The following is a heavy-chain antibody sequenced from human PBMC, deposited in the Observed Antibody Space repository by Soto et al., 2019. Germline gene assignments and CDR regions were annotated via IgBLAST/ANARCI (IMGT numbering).Heavy chain of an antibody. CDR1: GFTFGDYA. V-gene: IGHV3-49*03. CDR2: IRSKAYGGTT. CDR3: TRIPLGYCSGGSCYVGAFDI. J-gene: IGHJ3*02. Sequence: PGGSLRLSCTASGFTFGDYAMSWFRQAPGKGLEGVVFIRSKAYGGTTEYAASVKGRFTISRDDSKSIAYLQMNSLKTEDTAVYYCTRIPLGYCSGGSCYVGAFDIWGQGTMVTVS. D-gene: IGHD2-15*01.